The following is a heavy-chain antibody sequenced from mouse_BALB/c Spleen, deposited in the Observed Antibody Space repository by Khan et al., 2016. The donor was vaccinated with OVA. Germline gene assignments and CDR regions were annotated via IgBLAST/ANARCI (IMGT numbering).Heavy chain of an antibody. CDR2: ITPNNGGT. D-gene: IGHD1-1*01. CDR1: GYTFTDYN. Sequence: EVQLQQSGPELVKPGASVKIPCKASGYTFTDYNMDWVKQSHGKSLEWIGDITPNNGGTIYNQRFKGKATLTVDKSSRPAYMELPSLTSEDTAVYYCTRGGHGSPFDYWGQGTTLTVSS. J-gene: IGHJ2*01. CDR3: TRGGHGSPFDY. V-gene: IGHV1-18*01.